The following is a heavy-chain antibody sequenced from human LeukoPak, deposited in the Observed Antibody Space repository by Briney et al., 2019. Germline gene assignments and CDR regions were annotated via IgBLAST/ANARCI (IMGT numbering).Heavy chain of an antibody. V-gene: IGHV4-4*07. J-gene: IGHJ4*02. CDR3: ARGVDDISDYFAY. Sequence: SETLSLTRTVSGGSTNHYYWNWIRQPPGKALEWIGQIYASGVTNYNPSLKSRVTMSLHSSKSQFSLKLATVTAADTAVYYCARGVDDISDYFAYWGPGSLVTVSS. CDR2: IYASGVT. CDR1: GGSTNHYY. D-gene: IGHD3-3*02.